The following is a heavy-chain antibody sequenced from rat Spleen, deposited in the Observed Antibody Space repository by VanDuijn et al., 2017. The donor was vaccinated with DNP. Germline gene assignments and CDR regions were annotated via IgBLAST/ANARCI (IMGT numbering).Heavy chain of an antibody. CDR3: AKAEFTRVLDY. Sequence: EVKLVESGGGLVQPGRSLKLSCAASGFNFNGYWMDWVRQAPGKGLEWSGEVNENNNIVNYTPSLKDKFTISRDIVQNALYLQMSKLRSEDTTIYYCAKAEFTRVLDYWGQGVMVTVSS. D-gene: IGHD1-4*01. J-gene: IGHJ2*01. CDR1: GFNFNGYW. CDR2: VNENNNIV. V-gene: IGHV4-2*01.